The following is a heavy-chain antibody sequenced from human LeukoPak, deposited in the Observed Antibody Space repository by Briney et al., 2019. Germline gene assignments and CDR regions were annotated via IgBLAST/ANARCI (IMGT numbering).Heavy chain of an antibody. CDR1: GFAFDDYG. D-gene: IGHD3-22*01. Sequence: GGSLRLSCAASGFAFDDYGMSWVRQAPGKGLEYVSGISSNGGSTYYADSVKGRFTISRDNSKNTLYLQMSSLRAEDTAVYYCVNRGGLLLYFIYWGQGTLVTVSS. CDR3: VNRGGLLLYFIY. J-gene: IGHJ4*02. CDR2: ISSNGGST. V-gene: IGHV3-64D*06.